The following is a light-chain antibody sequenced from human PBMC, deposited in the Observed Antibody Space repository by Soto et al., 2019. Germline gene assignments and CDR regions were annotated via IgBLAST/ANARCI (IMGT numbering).Light chain of an antibody. CDR2: AAS. CDR3: QQLTDWPPQWT. J-gene: IGKJ1*01. Sequence: DIQMTQSPSSVSASVGDRVTITCRATQGISSWLAWYQQKPGKAPKLLIYAASSLQSGVPSRFSGSGSGTDFTLTINNLQPEDFAVYYCQQLTDWPPQWTFGQGTKVDIK. CDR1: QGISSW. V-gene: IGKV1-12*01.